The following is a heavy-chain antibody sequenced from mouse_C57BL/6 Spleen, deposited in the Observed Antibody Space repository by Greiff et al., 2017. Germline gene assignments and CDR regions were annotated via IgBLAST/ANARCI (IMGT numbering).Heavy chain of an antibody. CDR3: AKELRAY. J-gene: IGHJ3*01. V-gene: IGHV5-17*01. CDR1: GFTFSDYG. CDR2: ISSGSSTI. Sequence: EVKVVESGGGLVKPGGSLKLSCAASGFTFSDYGMHWVRQAPEKGLEWVAYISSGSSTIYYADTVKGRFTISRDNAKNTLCPQMTSLWSEDTAMDYCAKELRAYWGQGTLVTVSA. D-gene: IGHD1-1*01.